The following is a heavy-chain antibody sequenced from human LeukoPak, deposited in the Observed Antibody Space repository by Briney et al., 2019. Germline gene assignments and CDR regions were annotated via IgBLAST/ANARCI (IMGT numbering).Heavy chain of an antibody. CDR1: GFTFSSYG. V-gene: IGHV3-30*02. Sequence: GGSLRLSCAASGFTFSSYGMHWVRQAPGKGLEWVAFIRYDGSNKYYADSVKGRFTISRDNPKNTLYLQMNSLRAEDTAVYYCAKLAVVVPAASWFDPWGQGTLVTVSS. J-gene: IGHJ5*02. CDR2: IRYDGSNK. CDR3: AKLAVVVPAASWFDP. D-gene: IGHD2-2*01.